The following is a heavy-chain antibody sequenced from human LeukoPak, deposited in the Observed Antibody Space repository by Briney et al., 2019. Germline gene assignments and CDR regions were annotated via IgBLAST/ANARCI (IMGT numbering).Heavy chain of an antibody. V-gene: IGHV2-5*02. CDR3: ARSFGRYGSGSYYDY. CDR1: GFSLSTSGVG. D-gene: IGHD3-10*01. Sequence: SGPTLVKPTQTLTLTCTFSGFSLSTSGVGVGWIRQPPGKALEWLTLIYWDDDKRYSPSLKSRLTVTKDVSKSQVVLTLTNLDPVDTATYYCARSFGRYGSGSYYDYWGQGTLVTVSS. J-gene: IGHJ4*02. CDR2: IYWDDDK.